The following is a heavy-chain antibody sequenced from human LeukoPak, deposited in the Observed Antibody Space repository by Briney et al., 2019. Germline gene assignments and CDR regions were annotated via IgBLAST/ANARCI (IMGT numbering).Heavy chain of an antibody. V-gene: IGHV1-18*01. CDR2: ISAYNGNT. D-gene: IGHD6-13*01. J-gene: IGHJ4*02. CDR1: GYTFTGYG. CDR3: AVRVAAAGD. Sequence: PGATVKVSCKASGYTFTGYGISWVRQAPGQGLEWMGWISAYNGNTNYAPKLQGRVTMTTDTSTSTAYMELRSLTSDDKAVYYCAVRVAAAGDWGQGTLVTVSS.